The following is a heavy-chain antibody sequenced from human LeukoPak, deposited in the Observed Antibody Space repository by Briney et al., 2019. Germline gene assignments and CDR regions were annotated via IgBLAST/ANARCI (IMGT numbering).Heavy chain of an antibody. J-gene: IGHJ4*02. CDR1: GGSISSGCYY. CDR2: IYTSGST. Sequence: SETLSLTCTVSGGSISSGCYYWSWIRQPAGKGLEWIGRIYTSGSTNYNPSLKSRVTISVDTSKNQFSLKLSSVTAADTAVYYCARDVTGTTSDYWGQGTLVTVSS. D-gene: IGHD1-7*01. V-gene: IGHV4-61*02. CDR3: ARDVTGTTSDY.